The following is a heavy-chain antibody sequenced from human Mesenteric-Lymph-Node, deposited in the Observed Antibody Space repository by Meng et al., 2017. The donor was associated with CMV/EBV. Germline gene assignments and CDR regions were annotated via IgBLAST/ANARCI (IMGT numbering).Heavy chain of an antibody. J-gene: IGHJ4*02. CDR2: IYYSGIT. CDR3: ARDQGGQLDY. V-gene: IGHV4-31*03. Sequence: LTCTVSGDSTSSDGYYWSWIRQHPGKGLEWIGYIYYSGITDYNPSLKSRVTISRDTSKNQFSLKLSSVTAADTAVYYCARDQGGQLDYWGQGNLVTVSS. D-gene: IGHD1-1*01. CDR1: GDSTSSDGYY.